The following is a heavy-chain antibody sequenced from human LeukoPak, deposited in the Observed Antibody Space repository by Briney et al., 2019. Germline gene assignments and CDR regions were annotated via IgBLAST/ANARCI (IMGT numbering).Heavy chain of an antibody. Sequence: GASLRLFCAVYGFHFSEHSMESVRQAPGRGRGWILYFDDGSDRKDAATTSYAVSVKGRYTISRDAAKNYRFLQMNSLAAEDTAVYYCARDDKWGFDYWGQGTLVTVSS. CDR3: ARDDKWGFDY. V-gene: IGHV3-48*04. CDR1: GFHFSEHS. D-gene: IGHD1-26*01. CDR2: FDDGSDRKDAATT. J-gene: IGHJ4*02.